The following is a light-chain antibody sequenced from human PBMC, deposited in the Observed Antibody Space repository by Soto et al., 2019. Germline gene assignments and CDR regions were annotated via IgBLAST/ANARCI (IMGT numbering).Light chain of an antibody. CDR3: QQYGTSEII. Sequence: HSLGTLSLSKSERATLSCRASQTLSNSFIAWYQQKPGQAPRLLIYDTSSRATGVPDRYSASGSGTDFTLTISRLEPEDFAVFFCQQYGTSEIIFG. CDR1: QTLSNSF. V-gene: IGKV3-20*01. J-gene: IGKJ2*01. CDR2: DTS.